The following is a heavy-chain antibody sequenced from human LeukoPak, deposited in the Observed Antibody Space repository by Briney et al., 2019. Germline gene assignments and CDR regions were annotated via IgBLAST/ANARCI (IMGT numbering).Heavy chain of an antibody. CDR2: IYPADSST. CDR3: ARRTIAGTIGLYYIDH. CDR1: GYSFSSYW. V-gene: IGHV5-51*01. Sequence: GESLKISCKGSGYSFSSYWIAWVRQMPGKGLEWMGIIYPADSSTRYSPSFQGQVTISADKSISTAYLQWSSLKASDTAMYYCARRTIAGTIGLYYIDHWGQGTLVTVSS. D-gene: IGHD1-20*01. J-gene: IGHJ4*02.